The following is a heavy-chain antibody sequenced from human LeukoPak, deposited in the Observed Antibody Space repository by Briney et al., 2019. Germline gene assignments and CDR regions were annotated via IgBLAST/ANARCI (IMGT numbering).Heavy chain of an antibody. CDR3: ARQYSSGWYPPLDY. V-gene: IGHV5-51*01. D-gene: IGHD6-19*01. CDR2: IYPGDSDT. CDR1: GYSFPNYW. Sequence: GESLKISCLGSGYSFPNYWIAWVRQMPGKGLEWMGIIYPGDSDTRYSPSFQGQVTISADKSISAAYLQWSSLKASDTAVYYCARQYSSGWYPPLDYWGQGTLVTVSS. J-gene: IGHJ4*02.